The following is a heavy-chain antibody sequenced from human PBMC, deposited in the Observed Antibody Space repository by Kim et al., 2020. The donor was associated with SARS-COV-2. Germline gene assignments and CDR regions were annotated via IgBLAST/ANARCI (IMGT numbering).Heavy chain of an antibody. J-gene: IGHJ6*02. CDR3: AKESGSGSYYAWTYYYYGMDV. CDR2: ISYDGSNK. Sequence: GGSLRLSCAASGFTFSSYGMHWVRQAPGKELEWVAVISYDGSNKYYADSVKGRFTISRDNSKNTLYLQMNSLRAEDTAVYYCAKESGSGSYYAWTYYYYGMDVWGQGTTVTVSS. CDR1: GFTFSSYG. D-gene: IGHD3-10*01. V-gene: IGHV3-30*18.